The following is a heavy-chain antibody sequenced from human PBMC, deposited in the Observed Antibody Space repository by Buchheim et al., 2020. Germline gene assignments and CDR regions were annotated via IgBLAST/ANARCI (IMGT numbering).Heavy chain of an antibody. V-gene: IGHV3-7*01. CDR2: IKRDGSDK. CDR1: GFTFSNYW. CDR3: ARAGNGDYAFDY. Sequence: EVQLVESGGGLVQPGGSLRLSCAASGFTFSNYWMSWVRQAPGKGLEWMANIKRDGSDKYYVDSVKGRFTISRDNAKNSLYLQMNSLRAEDTAVYYCARAGNGDYAFDYWGQGTL. D-gene: IGHD4-17*01. J-gene: IGHJ4*02.